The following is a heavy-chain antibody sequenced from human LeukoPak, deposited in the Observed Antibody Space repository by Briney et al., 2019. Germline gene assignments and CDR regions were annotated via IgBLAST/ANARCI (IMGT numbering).Heavy chain of an antibody. CDR1: GGSISSYY. V-gene: IGHV4-59*01. D-gene: IGHD3-22*01. CDR2: IYYSGST. Sequence: SETLSLTCTVSGGSISSYYWSWIRQPPWKGLEWIGYIYYSGSTNYNPSLKSRVTISVDTSKNQFSLKLSSVTAADTAVYYCARGAYYYDSSGYYSFRFDPWGQGTLVTVSS. CDR3: ARGAYYYDSSGYYSFRFDP. J-gene: IGHJ5*02.